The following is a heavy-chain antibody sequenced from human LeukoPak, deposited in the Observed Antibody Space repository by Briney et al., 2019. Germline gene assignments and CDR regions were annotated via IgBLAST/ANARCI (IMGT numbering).Heavy chain of an antibody. CDR3: ARHPRTVAGTPYDYYWMDV. J-gene: IGHJ6*01. D-gene: IGHD6-19*01. CDR1: GGSISSYY. CDR2: IYYSGST. Sequence: SETLSLTCTVSGGSISSYYWSWIRQPPGKGLEWIGYIYYSGSTNYNPSLKSRVTISVDTSKNQFSLKLSSVTAADTAVYYCARHPRTVAGTPYDYYWMDVWGQGSTVTV. V-gene: IGHV4-59*08.